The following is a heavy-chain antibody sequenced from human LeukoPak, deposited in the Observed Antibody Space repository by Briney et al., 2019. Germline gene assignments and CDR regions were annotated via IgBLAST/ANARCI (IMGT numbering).Heavy chain of an antibody. J-gene: IGHJ4*02. V-gene: IGHV3-48*02. CDR2: ISSSSSTI. CDR3: ARARYYYDSSGYYFDY. CDR1: GFTFRSYS. Sequence: GGSLRLSCAASGFTFRSYSTNWVRQAPGKGLEWVSYISSSSSTIYYADSVKGRFTISRDNAKNSLYVQMNSLRDEDTAVYFCARARYYYDSSGYYFDYWGQGTLVTVSS. D-gene: IGHD3-22*01.